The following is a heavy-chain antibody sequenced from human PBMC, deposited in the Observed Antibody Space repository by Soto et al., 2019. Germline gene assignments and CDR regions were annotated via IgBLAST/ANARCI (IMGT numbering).Heavy chain of an antibody. D-gene: IGHD2-2*01. CDR2: IYYSGSA. CDR1: GSISSYY. J-gene: IGHJ6*02. Sequence: SETLYLTCTVSGSISSYYWSWIRQPPGKGLEWIGYIYYSGSAHYSPSLKSRVTISVDTSKNQISLKLSSVTAADAAVYYCARGYSSSWAPYYSGMDVWGQGTTVT. V-gene: IGHV4-59*01. CDR3: ARGYSSSWAPYYSGMDV.